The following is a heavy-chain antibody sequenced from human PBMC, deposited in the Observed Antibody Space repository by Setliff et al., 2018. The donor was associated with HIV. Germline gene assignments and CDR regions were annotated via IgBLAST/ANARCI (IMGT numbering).Heavy chain of an antibody. Sequence: GGSLRLSCAASGFTFSSYSMNWVRQAPGKGLEWVSSISSSSTHIYYADSVKGRFTISRDNAKNSLYLQMNSLRVEDTAVYYCARASYSSGWYAVMDVWGKGTTVTVS. CDR3: ARASYSSGWYAVMDV. V-gene: IGHV3-21*01. D-gene: IGHD6-19*01. J-gene: IGHJ6*03. CDR1: GFTFSSYS. CDR2: ISSSSTHI.